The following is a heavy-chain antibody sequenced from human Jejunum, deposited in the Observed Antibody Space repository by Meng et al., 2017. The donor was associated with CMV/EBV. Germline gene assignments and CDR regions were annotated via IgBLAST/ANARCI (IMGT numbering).Heavy chain of an antibody. D-gene: IGHD3-3*02. CDR2: IKSTGSPT. J-gene: IGHJ4*02. Sequence: SGFKFSTYAMSWVRQAPGKGVEWVSTIKSTGSPTYYADSVKGRFTISRENSKNTLYLQMNSLRAEDTALYYCAKVGGGPSILRDYWGQGTLVTVSS. CDR3: AKVGGGPSILRDY. V-gene: IGHV3-23*05. CDR1: GFKFSTYA.